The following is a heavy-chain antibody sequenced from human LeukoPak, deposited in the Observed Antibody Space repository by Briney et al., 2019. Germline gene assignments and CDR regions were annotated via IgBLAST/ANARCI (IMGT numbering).Heavy chain of an antibody. CDR1: GFTFSSYA. CDR3: AREKASRSSGGLDPFDY. D-gene: IGHD6-19*01. J-gene: IGHJ4*02. V-gene: IGHV3-30-3*01. Sequence: GGSLRLSCAASGFTFSSYAMHWVRQAPGKGLEWVAVISYDGSNKYYADSVKGRFTISRDNSKNTLYLQMNSLRAEDTAVYYCAREKASRSSGGLDPFDYWGQGTLVTVSS. CDR2: ISYDGSNK.